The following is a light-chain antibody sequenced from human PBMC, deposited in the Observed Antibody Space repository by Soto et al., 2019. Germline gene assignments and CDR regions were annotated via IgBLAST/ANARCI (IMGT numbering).Light chain of an antibody. V-gene: IGKV3-11*01. Sequence: EIVLTQSPATLSLSPGDRATLSCRASQGISRFLAWYQQKPGQVPRLLIYDASSRADGVPSRFSGSGSGTDFTITIIGLEPEVCGMYSCHQRAHWPLSFGGGTTIELK. CDR2: DAS. J-gene: IGKJ4*01. CDR3: HQRAHWPLS. CDR1: QGISRF.